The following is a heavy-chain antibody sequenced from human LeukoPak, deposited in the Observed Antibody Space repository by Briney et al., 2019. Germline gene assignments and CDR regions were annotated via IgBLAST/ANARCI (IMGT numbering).Heavy chain of an antibody. Sequence: SETLSLTCTVSGGSISSYYWSWIRQPPGKGLEWIGYIYYSGSTNYNPSLKSRVTISVDTSKNQFSLKLSSVTAADTAVYYCARAGYYYDSSGYYEGAYYFDYRGQGTLVTVSS. D-gene: IGHD3-22*01. CDR2: IYYSGST. CDR1: GGSISSYY. V-gene: IGHV4-59*01. J-gene: IGHJ4*02. CDR3: ARAGYYYDSSGYYEGAYYFDY.